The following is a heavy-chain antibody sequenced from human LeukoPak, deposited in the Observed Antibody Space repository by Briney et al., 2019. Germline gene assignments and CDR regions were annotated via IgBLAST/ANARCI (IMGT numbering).Heavy chain of an antibody. CDR1: GGSISSGSYY. CDR2: IYTSGST. Sequence: SQTLSLTCTVSGGSISSGSYYWSWIRQPAGKGLEWIGRIYTSGSTNYNPSLKSRVTISVDTSKNQFSLKLNSVTAADTAVYYCARVSTAMVAMDYWGQGTLVTVSS. V-gene: IGHV4-61*02. J-gene: IGHJ4*02. D-gene: IGHD5-18*01. CDR3: ARVSTAMVAMDY.